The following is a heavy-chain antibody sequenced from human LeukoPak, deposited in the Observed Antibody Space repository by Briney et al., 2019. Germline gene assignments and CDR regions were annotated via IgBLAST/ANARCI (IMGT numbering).Heavy chain of an antibody. CDR1: GFTFSSYS. CDR2: ISSSSSTI. V-gene: IGHV3-48*04. Sequence: GGSLRLSCAASGFTFSSYSMNWVRQAPGKGLEWVSYISSSSSTIYYADSVKGRFTISRDNAKNSLYLQMNSLRAEDTAVYYCAREWAAAAGDYWGQGTLVTVSS. CDR3: AREWAAAAGDY. J-gene: IGHJ4*02. D-gene: IGHD6-13*01.